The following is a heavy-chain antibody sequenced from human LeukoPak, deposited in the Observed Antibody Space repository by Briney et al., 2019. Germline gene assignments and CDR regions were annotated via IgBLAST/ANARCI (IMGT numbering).Heavy chain of an antibody. CDR2: ISSNGVGT. J-gene: IGHJ5*02. CDR1: GFTFTTYA. D-gene: IGHD6-13*01. V-gene: IGHV3-64*01. Sequence: PRGSLRLSCAPSGFTFTTYALHSVRQAPQEGDEYVSAISSNGVGTYYANSVKGRFTISRDNSQNTLYLQMGSLRAEDMAVYYCARGKLVRGWFDPWGQGTLVTVSS. CDR3: ARGKLVRGWFDP.